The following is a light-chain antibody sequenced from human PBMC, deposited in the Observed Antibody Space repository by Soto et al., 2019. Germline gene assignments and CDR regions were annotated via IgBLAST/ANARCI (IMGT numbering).Light chain of an antibody. CDR1: QSIASY. V-gene: IGKV1-39*01. Sequence: DLQMTQSPSSLSATVGASVTITCRASQSIASYVNWYHQKAGKAPKFLLYAASSLQSGVPSRFSASGSGTDGTITISSLQAEDCETYYGQQSYSTPLTFGQGTRLEIK. J-gene: IGKJ5*01. CDR3: QQSYSTPLT. CDR2: AAS.